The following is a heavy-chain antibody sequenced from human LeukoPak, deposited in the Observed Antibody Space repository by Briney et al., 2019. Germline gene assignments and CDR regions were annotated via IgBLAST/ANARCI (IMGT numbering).Heavy chain of an antibody. Sequence: GGSLRLSCAASGFTFSTYTMNWVRQAPGKGLEWVSSISTSSTYIYYADSVKGRFTISRDNAKNSLYLQMNSLRAEDTAVYYCARDGSYGDYRTRFDPWGQGTLVTVSS. V-gene: IGHV3-21*01. CDR1: GFTFSTYT. CDR2: ISTSSTYI. J-gene: IGHJ5*02. D-gene: IGHD4-17*01. CDR3: ARDGSYGDYRTRFDP.